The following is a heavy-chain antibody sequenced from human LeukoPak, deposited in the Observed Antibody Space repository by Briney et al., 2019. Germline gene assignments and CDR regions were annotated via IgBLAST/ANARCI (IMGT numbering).Heavy chain of an antibody. D-gene: IGHD2-2*01. CDR2: IYYSVST. CDR1: GGSISSYY. J-gene: IGHJ5*02. CDR3: ARGASHLSP. Sequence: PSETLSLTCTVSGGSISSYYWSWIRQPPGKGLEWIGYIYYSVSTNYNPSLKRRVTISVDTSKNQFSLKLSSVTAADTAVYYCARGASHLSPWGQGTLVTVSS. V-gene: IGHV4-59*01.